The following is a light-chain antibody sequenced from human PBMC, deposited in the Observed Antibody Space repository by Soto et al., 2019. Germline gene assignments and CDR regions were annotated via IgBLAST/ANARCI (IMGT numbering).Light chain of an antibody. V-gene: IGKV1-39*01. J-gene: IGKJ2*01. CDR2: AAS. Sequence: DIQMTQSPSSLSASVGDRVTITCRASQSISSYLNWYQQKPGKATKLLIYAASSLESGVPSRFSGSGSGTDFTLTISSLQPEDFATYYCQQSYSTLYTFCQGTKLEIK. CDR3: QQSYSTLYT. CDR1: QSISSY.